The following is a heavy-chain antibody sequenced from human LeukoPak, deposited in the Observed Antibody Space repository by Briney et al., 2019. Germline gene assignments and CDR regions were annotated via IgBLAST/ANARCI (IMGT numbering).Heavy chain of an antibody. CDR3: AIHFSPLPIVVVPAAIDY. J-gene: IGHJ4*02. CDR1: GGSISSSGYY. V-gene: IGHV4-39*01. CDR2: IYYSGST. D-gene: IGHD2-2*01. Sequence: SETLSLTCTVSGGSISSSGYYWGWIRQPPEKGLEWIGSIYYSGSTYYNPSLKSRVTISVDTSKNQFSLKLSSVTAADTAVYYCAIHFSPLPIVVVPAAIDYWGQGTLVTVSS.